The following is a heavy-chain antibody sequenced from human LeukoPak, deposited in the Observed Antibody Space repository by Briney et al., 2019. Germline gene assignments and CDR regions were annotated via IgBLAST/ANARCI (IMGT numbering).Heavy chain of an antibody. J-gene: IGHJ5*02. D-gene: IGHD3-10*01. CDR1: AFTFSRYG. CDR3: ARPLKYYYGSETYFWFDP. V-gene: IGHV3-7*01. CDR2: INQDGSEK. Sequence: GGSLRLSCAASAFTFSRYGMHWVRQAPGKGLEWVANINQDGSEKYYVDSVKGRFTISRDNAKNSLYLQMNSLRAEDAAVYYCARPLKYYYGSETYFWFDPWGQGTLVTVSS.